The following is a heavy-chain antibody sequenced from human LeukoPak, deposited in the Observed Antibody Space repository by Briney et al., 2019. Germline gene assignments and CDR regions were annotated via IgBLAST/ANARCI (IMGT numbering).Heavy chain of an antibody. D-gene: IGHD3-10*01. CDR1: GDSITSSDHD. V-gene: IGHV4-39*01. J-gene: IGHJ2*01. Sequence: PSETLSLTCTLSGDSITSSDHDWVWIRQSPGKGLEWIGSVSQSGNTYYRSSLNSRVPVSIDTSKNEFSLILTSVTAADTAQYYCARHLYYSASAFWYIDLWGRGTLVIVSP. CDR2: VSQSGNT. CDR3: ARHLYYSASAFWYIDL.